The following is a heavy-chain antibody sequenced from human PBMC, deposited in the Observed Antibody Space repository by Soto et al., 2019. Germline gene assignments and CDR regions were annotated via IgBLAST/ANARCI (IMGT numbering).Heavy chain of an antibody. CDR1: GFTFNNYW. CDR2: INSNGSST. J-gene: IGHJ4*02. V-gene: IGHV3-74*03. Sequence: EVQLVESGGGLVQPGGSLRLSCAASGFTFNNYWMHWVRQAPGEGLVWVSRINSNGSSTTYADSLKGRFTISRDNAKNTLYLQMDSLRVEDTAVYYCAKRPVTDYWGQGTLVTVSS. CDR3: AKRPVTDY.